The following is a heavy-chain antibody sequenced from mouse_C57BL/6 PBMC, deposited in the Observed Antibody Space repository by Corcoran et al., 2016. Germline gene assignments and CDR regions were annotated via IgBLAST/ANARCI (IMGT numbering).Heavy chain of an antibody. V-gene: IGHV9-3*01. Sequence: QIQLVQSGPELKKPGETVKISCKASGYTFTTYGMSWVKQAPGKGLKWMAWINTYSGVPTYADDFKGRFAFSVETSASTAFLQINNLKKEDTATYFCVRDSNWYFDVWGTGTTVTVSS. CDR3: VRDSNWYFDV. CDR1: GYTFTTYG. D-gene: IGHD2-5*01. J-gene: IGHJ1*03. CDR2: INTYSGVP.